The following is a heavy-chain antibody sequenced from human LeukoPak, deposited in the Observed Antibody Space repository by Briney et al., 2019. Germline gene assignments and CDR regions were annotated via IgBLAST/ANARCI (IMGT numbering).Heavy chain of an antibody. D-gene: IGHD6-6*01. V-gene: IGHV3-48*03. CDR2: ISSSGSTM. CDR3: ARLYSSSSGLRASDY. Sequence: PGGSLRLSCAASGFTVTSYEMNWVRQAPGKGLEWVSYISSSGSTMFYADSVKGRFTISRDNAKNSLYLQMNSLRAEDTAVYYCARLYSSSSGLRASDYWGQGTLVTVSS. CDR1: GFTVTSYE. J-gene: IGHJ4*02.